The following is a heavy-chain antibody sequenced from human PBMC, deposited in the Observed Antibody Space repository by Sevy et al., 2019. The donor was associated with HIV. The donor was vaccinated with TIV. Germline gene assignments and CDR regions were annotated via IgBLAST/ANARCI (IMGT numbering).Heavy chain of an antibody. CDR1: GFTFGDYA. V-gene: IGHV3-49*03. D-gene: IGHD2-2*01. CDR2: IRSKAYGGKT. CDR3: TNLIVVVPAAIYYYGMDV. J-gene: IGHJ6*02. Sequence: GGSLRLSCTASGFTFGDYAMSWFRQAPGKGLEWVGFIRSKAYGGKTEYAVSVKGRFTISRDDSKSSAYLQMNSRKPENTAVYYCTNLIVVVPAAIYYYGMDVWGQGTTVTVSS.